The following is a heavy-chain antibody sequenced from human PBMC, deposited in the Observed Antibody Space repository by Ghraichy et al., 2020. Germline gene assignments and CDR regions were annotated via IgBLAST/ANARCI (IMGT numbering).Heavy chain of an antibody. Sequence: SQTLSLTCTVSGGSISNGDYYWSWIRQPPGKGLEWIGYIYYSGSTYYNPSLKSRVTISLDTSKNQFSLRLSSVTAADTAVYYCARIYKYYDILTGYFPNYFDYWGQGTLVTVSS. CDR3: ARIYKYYDILTGYFPNYFDY. CDR2: IYYSGST. D-gene: IGHD3-9*01. V-gene: IGHV4-30-4*01. J-gene: IGHJ4*02. CDR1: GGSISNGDYY.